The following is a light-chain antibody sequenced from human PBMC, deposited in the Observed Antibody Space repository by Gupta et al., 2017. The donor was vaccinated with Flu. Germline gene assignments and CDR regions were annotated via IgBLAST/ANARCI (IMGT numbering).Light chain of an antibody. CDR1: QSRLYSNGYNY. Sequence: VTPGEPASIACRSSQSRLYSNGYNYLNWYLQKPGQSPQLLIYVGSNRASGVPDRFSGSGSGTDFTLKISRVEAEDVGVYYCMQGLQVPYTFGQGTKLEIK. CDR2: VGS. J-gene: IGKJ2*01. V-gene: IGKV2-28*01. CDR3: MQGLQVPYT.